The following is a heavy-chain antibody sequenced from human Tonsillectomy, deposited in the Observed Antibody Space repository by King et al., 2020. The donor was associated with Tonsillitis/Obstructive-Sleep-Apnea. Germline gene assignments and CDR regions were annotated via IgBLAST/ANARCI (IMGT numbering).Heavy chain of an antibody. V-gene: IGHV3-48*03. CDR2: ISSSGSII. D-gene: IGHD4-17*01. Sequence: VQLVESGGGLVQPGGSLRLSCVASGFTFSSYEMNWVRQAPGKGLEWVSYISSSGSIINHADSLKGRFTMSRDNAKKSLYLQMNRLRVEDTAVYYCARQGGDYGYYHGMDVWGQGTTVTVSS. CDR1: GFTFSSYE. CDR3: ARQGGDYGYYHGMDV. J-gene: IGHJ6*02.